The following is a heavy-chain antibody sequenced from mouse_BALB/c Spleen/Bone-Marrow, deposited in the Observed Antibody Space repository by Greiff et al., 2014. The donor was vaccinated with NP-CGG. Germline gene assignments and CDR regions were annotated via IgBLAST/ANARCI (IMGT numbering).Heavy chain of an antibody. CDR2: IWAGGST. V-gene: IGHV2-9*02. Sequence: VQLVESGPGLVAPSQSLSITCTVSEFSLTSYGVHWVRQPPGKGLEWLGVIWAGGSTNYNSALMSRLSVSKDNSKSQVFLKMNSLQTDDTATYYCARGGSSRAWFAYWGQGTLVTVST. D-gene: IGHD1-1*01. J-gene: IGHJ3*01. CDR3: ARGGSSRAWFAY. CDR1: EFSLTSYG.